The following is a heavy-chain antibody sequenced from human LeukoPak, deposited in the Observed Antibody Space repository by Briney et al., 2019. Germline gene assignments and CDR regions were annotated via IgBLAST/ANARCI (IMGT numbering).Heavy chain of an antibody. J-gene: IGHJ3*02. Sequence: GGSPRLSCAASGFTFSNYSMNWVRQAPGKGLEWVSSISSSSSYIYYADSVKGRFTISRDNAKNSLYLQMNSLRAEDTAVYYCARDVPYYYESSGYYSLGFDIWGQGTMVTVSS. CDR2: ISSSSSYI. V-gene: IGHV3-21*01. CDR1: GFTFSNYS. D-gene: IGHD3-22*01. CDR3: ARDVPYYYESSGYYSLGFDI.